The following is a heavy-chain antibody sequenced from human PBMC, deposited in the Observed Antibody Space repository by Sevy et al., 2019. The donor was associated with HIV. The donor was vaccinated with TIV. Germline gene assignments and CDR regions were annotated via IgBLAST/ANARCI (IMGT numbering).Heavy chain of an antibody. CDR2: ISGSGGST. J-gene: IGHJ4*02. Sequence: GGSLRLSCAASGFTFSSYAMSWVRQAPGMGLEWVSAISGSGGSTYYADSVKGRFTISRDNSKNTLYLQMNSLRAEDTAVYYCAKESLDNGIVGQFDYWGQGTLVTVSS. CDR3: AKESLDNGIVGQFDY. V-gene: IGHV3-23*01. D-gene: IGHD3-22*01. CDR1: GFTFSSYA.